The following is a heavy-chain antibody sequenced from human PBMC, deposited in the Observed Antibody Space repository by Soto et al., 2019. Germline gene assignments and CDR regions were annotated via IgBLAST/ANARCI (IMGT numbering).Heavy chain of an antibody. J-gene: IGHJ4*02. Sequence: QVQLVESGGGVVHPGTSLRLSCAASGFSFSDYAMHWVRQAPGKGLEWVAVISYDGIKKRYADSVKGRFTISRDNSKNTLYLQLTSMRPEDTVVYYCARDTTGTGGGDLDYWGQGTLVTVSS. D-gene: IGHD1-1*01. CDR2: ISYDGIKK. V-gene: IGHV3-30-3*01. CDR1: GFSFSDYA. CDR3: ARDTTGTGGGDLDY.